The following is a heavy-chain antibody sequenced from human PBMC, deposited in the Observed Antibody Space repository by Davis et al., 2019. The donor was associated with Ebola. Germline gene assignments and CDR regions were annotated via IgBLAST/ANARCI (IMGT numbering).Heavy chain of an antibody. Sequence: SETLSLTCAVHGGSFKSYYWNWIRQPPGKGLEWIGEINHSGSSKYNPSLKSRVTMSADTSKNQVSLKLSSVTAADTAIYYCVRSVTMIRGVIPWFDPWGQGTLVAVSS. CDR1: GGSFKSYY. CDR2: INHSGSS. CDR3: VRSVTMIRGVIPWFDP. J-gene: IGHJ5*01. V-gene: IGHV4-34*01. D-gene: IGHD3-10*01.